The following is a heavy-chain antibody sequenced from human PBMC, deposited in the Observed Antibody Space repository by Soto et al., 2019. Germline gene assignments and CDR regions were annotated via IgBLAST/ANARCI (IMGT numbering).Heavy chain of an antibody. CDR2: ISGSGGST. J-gene: IGHJ4*02. CDR1: GFTFSSYA. D-gene: IGHD5-18*01. Sequence: GGSLRLSCAASGFTFSSYAMSWVRQAPGKGLEWVSAISGSGGSTYYADSVKGRFTISRDNSKNTLYLQMNSLRAEDTAVYYCAKVMGDSYGPLSIRWSYYFDYWGQGTLVTVSS. CDR3: AKVMGDSYGPLSIRWSYYFDY. V-gene: IGHV3-23*01.